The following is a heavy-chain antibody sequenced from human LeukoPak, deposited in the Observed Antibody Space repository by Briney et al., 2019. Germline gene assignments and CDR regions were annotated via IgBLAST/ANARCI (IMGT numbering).Heavy chain of an antibody. Sequence: ASVKVSCKASGYTFTSYGISWVRQAPGQGLEWMGWISAYNGNTNYAQKLQGRVTMTTDTSTSTAYMELRSLRSDDTAVYYCARGIAATLGRFLARDWFDPWGQGTLVTVSS. J-gene: IGHJ5*02. CDR2: ISAYNGNT. D-gene: IGHD5-12*01. CDR1: GYTFTSYG. CDR3: ARGIAATLGRFLARDWFDP. V-gene: IGHV1-18*01.